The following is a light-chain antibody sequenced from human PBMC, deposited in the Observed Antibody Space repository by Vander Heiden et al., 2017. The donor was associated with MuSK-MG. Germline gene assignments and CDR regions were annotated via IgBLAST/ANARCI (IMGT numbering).Light chain of an antibody. CDR1: HSPLHSNGYNY. J-gene: IGKJ4*01. CDR2: LGS. CDR3: MQDLKTPRT. Sequence: DIVMTQSPLSLPVTPGEPAYISCRSRHSPLHSNGYNYLDWYLQKPGQSPQLLIYLGSSRASGVPDRFSGSGSGTDFTLNISRVEAEDVGVYYCMQDLKTPRTFGGGTKVEIK. V-gene: IGKV2-28*01.